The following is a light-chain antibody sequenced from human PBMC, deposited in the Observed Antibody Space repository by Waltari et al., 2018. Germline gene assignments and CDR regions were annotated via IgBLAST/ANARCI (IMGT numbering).Light chain of an antibody. J-gene: IGLJ1*01. V-gene: IGLV2-14*03. CDR3: GSYTARSTYI. CDR2: DVT. Sequence: QSALTQPASVSGSPGQSITISCTGANSDVGGYNYVSWSQQYTGKAPKLIIYDVTQRPSGLSNRVSGTKSCNTASLTIFGLQTEDEAYYPCGSYTARSTYIFGTGTKVTFL. CDR1: NSDVGGYNY.